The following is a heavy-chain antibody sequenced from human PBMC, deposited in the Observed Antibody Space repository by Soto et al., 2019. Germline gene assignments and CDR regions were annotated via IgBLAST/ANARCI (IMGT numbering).Heavy chain of an antibody. D-gene: IGHD1-26*01. J-gene: IGHJ6*02. V-gene: IGHV3-48*03. CDR1: GFLFRNYE. CDR2: ISTTGGHV. Sequence: EVRLVESGGDLVKSGGSLRLSCVGSGFLFRNYEMNWVRQAPGKGLEWLAHISTTGGHVSESDSVKGRFTISRDNSKNTLYLQMDGLRPEDTAVYFCVRDTNLVATTDYSSYGLDVWGQGTTVTVSS. CDR3: VRDTNLVATTDYSSYGLDV.